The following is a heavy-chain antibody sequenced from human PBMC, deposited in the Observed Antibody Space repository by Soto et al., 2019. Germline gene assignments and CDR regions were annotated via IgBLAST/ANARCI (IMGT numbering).Heavy chain of an antibody. CDR2: INAGNGNT. D-gene: IGHD3-10*01. CDR3: ARDRARLWFGEQNWFDP. Sequence: QVKLVQSGAEVKKPGASMKVSCKASGYTFTSYAMHWVRQAPGQRLEWMGWINAGNGNTKYSQKFQGRVTITRDTSASTAYMELSSLRSEDTAVYYCARDRARLWFGEQNWFDPWGQGTLVTVSS. J-gene: IGHJ5*02. CDR1: GYTFTSYA. V-gene: IGHV1-3*01.